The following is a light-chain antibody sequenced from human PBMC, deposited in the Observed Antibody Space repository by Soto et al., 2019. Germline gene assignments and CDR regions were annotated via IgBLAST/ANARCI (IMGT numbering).Light chain of an antibody. CDR1: QYIGND. Sequence: AIQMTHSPCSLSASVVDRVTITCRSGQYIGNDLAWFQQRPGKAPKLLIYAASGLQSGVPSRFSGSGSGTDFTLTISSLQPEDFATYYCLQDFNYPWTFGQGTKVDIK. CDR2: AAS. CDR3: LQDFNYPWT. J-gene: IGKJ1*01. V-gene: IGKV1-6*01.